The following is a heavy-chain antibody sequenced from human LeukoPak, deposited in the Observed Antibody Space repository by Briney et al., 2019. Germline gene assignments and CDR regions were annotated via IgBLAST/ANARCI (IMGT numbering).Heavy chain of an antibody. Sequence: GGSLRLSCAAPGFTVSTNYMIWVRQAPGKGLEWVSSISSSSSYIYYADSMKGRFTISRDNAKNSLYLQMNSLRAEDTAVYYCARAGIGFSYGKNDYWGQGTLVTVSS. CDR1: GFTVSTNY. CDR3: ARAGIGFSYGKNDY. D-gene: IGHD5-18*01. V-gene: IGHV3-21*01. CDR2: ISSSSSYI. J-gene: IGHJ4*02.